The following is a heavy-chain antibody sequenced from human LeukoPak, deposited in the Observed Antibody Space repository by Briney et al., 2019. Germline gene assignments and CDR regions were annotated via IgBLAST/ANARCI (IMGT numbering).Heavy chain of an antibody. D-gene: IGHD1-26*01. V-gene: IGHV5-51*01. CDR1: GYSFTSYW. J-gene: IGHJ4*02. CDR2: IYPGDSDT. Sequence: GESLQISCKGSGYSFTSYWIGWGRQMPGKGLEWMGVIYPGDSDTRYSPSFQGQVTISADKSISTAYLQWSGLKASDTAMYYCARGDAGYYFDFWGQGTLVTVSS. CDR3: ARGDAGYYFDF.